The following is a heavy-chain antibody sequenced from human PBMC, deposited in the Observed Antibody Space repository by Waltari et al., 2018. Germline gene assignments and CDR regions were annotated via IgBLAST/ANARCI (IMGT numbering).Heavy chain of an antibody. J-gene: IGHJ4*02. V-gene: IGHV4-34*01. Sequence: QVQLQQWGAGLLKPSETLSLTCVVYGGAFTTYYWNWIRQPPGKGLEWLGEITHSGSTNYNPSRKSQITISIDTSKNQFSLKLTSVTAADTAVYFCARGGDYDGGADLANAFDYWGQGTLVTVSS. CDR3: ARGGDYDGGADLANAFDY. CDR1: GGAFTTYY. D-gene: IGHD2-21*01. CDR2: ITHSGST.